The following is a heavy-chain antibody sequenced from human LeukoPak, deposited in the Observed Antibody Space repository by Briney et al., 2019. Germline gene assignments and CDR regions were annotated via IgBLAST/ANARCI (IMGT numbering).Heavy chain of an antibody. Sequence: SETLSLTCTVSGGSIRSYYWGWIRQPPGKGLEWIGYIYYSGSTNYNPSLESRLTISIDTSKNQFSLKLSSVTAADTAVYYCARLGYSGYDYNFQHWGQGTLVTVSS. CDR1: GGSIRSYY. V-gene: IGHV4-59*08. CDR3: ARLGYSGYDYNFQH. CDR2: IYYSGST. J-gene: IGHJ1*01. D-gene: IGHD5-12*01.